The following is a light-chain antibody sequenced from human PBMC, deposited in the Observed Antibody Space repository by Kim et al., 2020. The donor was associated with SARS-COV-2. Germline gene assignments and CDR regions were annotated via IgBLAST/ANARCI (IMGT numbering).Light chain of an antibody. Sequence: SGTISCTGTSSDVGGYNYVSWYQQHPGKAPKLMIYGVSKRPSGVPDRFSGSKSGNTASLTVSGLQAEDEADYYCSSYAGSNNFVVFGGGTQLTVL. CDR2: GVS. CDR3: SSYAGSNNFVV. J-gene: IGLJ2*01. CDR1: SSDVGGYNY. V-gene: IGLV2-8*01.